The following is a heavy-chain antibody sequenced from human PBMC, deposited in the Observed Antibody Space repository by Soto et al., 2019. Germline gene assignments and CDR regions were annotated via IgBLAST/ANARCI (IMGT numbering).Heavy chain of an antibody. J-gene: IGHJ6*02. Sequence: PGGSLRLSCAASGFTFSSYGMHWVRQAPGKGLEWVAVISYDGSNKYYADSVKGRFTISRDNSKNTLYLQMNSLRAEDTAVYYCPKATTPLSYYYGMDVWGQGTTVTV. D-gene: IGHD1-7*01. CDR3: PKATTPLSYYYGMDV. CDR1: GFTFSSYG. V-gene: IGHV3-30*18. CDR2: ISYDGSNK.